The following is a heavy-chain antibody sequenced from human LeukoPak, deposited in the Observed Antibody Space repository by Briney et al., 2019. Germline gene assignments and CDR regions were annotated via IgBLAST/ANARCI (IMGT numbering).Heavy chain of an antibody. CDR2: ISGSGGST. CDR1: GFTFGDYA. V-gene: IGHV3-23*01. J-gene: IGHJ6*03. Sequence: GGSLRLSCTASGFTFGDYAMSWVRQAPGKGLEWVSAISGSGGSTYYADSVKGRFTISRDNSKNTLYLQMNSLRAEDTAVYYCAKFTADFWSTSDRDYYYYYMDVWGKGTTVTVSS. CDR3: AKFTADFWSTSDRDYYYYYMDV. D-gene: IGHD3-3*01.